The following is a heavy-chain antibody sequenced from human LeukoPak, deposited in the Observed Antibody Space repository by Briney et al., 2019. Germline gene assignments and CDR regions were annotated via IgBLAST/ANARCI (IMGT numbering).Heavy chain of an antibody. D-gene: IGHD3-10*01. J-gene: IGHJ4*02. CDR1: GGSFSGYY. CDR2: INHSGST. Sequence: SETLSLTCAVYGGSFSGYYWSWIRQPPGKGLEWIGEINHSGSTNYNPSLKSRVTISVDTSKNQFSLKLRSVTAADTAVYYCARDAYYFPFDYWGQGTLVTVSS. V-gene: IGHV4-34*01. CDR3: ARDAYYFPFDY.